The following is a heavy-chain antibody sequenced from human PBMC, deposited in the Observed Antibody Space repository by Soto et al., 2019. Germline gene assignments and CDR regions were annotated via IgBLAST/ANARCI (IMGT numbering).Heavy chain of an antibody. CDR2: IYYTGNT. J-gene: IGHJ6*02. V-gene: IGHV4-31*03. CDR1: GGSVSSGAYY. Sequence: PSETLSLTCTVSGGSVSSGAYYWSWIRQHPGRGLEWILYIYYTGNTYYNPSLNSRLAISVDTSKNHFSLRLTSVTAADTAVYYCARDLWVEPELYYYGMDVWGQGTTVTVSS. CDR3: ARDLWVEPELYYYGMDV. D-gene: IGHD1-1*01.